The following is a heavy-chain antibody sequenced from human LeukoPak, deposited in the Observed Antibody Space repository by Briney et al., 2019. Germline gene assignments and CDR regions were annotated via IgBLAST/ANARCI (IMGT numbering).Heavy chain of an antibody. CDR2: MSYDGSNE. CDR1: GFIFSTYA. Sequence: GGSLRLSCAAPGFIFSTYAMHWVRQAPGKGLEWVAVMSYDGSNEYYADSVKGRFTIPRDNSKNTLYLQMNGLRGEETAVYYCARDLEQLALSQVDYWGQGTLVTVSS. CDR3: ARDLEQLALSQVDY. D-gene: IGHD1-7*01. J-gene: IGHJ4*02. V-gene: IGHV3-30-3*01.